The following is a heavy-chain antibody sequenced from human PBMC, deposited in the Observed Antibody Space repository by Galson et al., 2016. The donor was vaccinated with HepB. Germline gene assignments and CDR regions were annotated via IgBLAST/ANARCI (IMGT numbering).Heavy chain of an antibody. J-gene: IGHJ3*02. V-gene: IGHV1-3*04. CDR1: GYTFTQHP. CDR2: INTDIGTT. D-gene: IGHD2-8*02. CDR3: ARDGGVFPRDAFDI. Sequence: SVKVSCKASGYTFTQHPIHWVRQAPGQGLEWMGWINTDIGTTTISRKFEGRVTITRESSASTTYVELKNLSFEDTAVYYCARDGGVFPRDAFDIWGQGTMVTVAS.